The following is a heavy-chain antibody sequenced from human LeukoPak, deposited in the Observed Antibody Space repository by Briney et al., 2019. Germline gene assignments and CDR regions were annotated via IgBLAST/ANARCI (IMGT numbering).Heavy chain of an antibody. V-gene: IGHV3-33*01. Sequence: PGGSLRLSCAASGFTFSTYGMHWVRQAPGKGLEWVTVKWHDGSHKDYADSVKGRFTISRDNSKNTLYLQMNDLRAEDTAVYYCARGWGSNVYASAFDVWGQGTMVTVSS. CDR1: GFTFSTYG. D-gene: IGHD3-16*01. J-gene: IGHJ3*01. CDR3: ARGWGSNVYASAFDV. CDR2: KWHDGSHK.